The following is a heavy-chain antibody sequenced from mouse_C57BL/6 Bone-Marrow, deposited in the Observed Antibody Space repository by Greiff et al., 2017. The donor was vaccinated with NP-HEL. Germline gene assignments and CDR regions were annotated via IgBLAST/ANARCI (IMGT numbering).Heavy chain of an antibody. J-gene: IGHJ2*01. CDR3: ARDHYGSSPYYFDY. V-gene: IGHV1-81*01. D-gene: IGHD1-1*01. CDR2: IYPGSGGT. CDR1: GYTFTSYG. Sequence: QVQLQQSGAELARPGASVKLSCKASGYTFTSYGISWVKQRTGQGLEWIGEIYPGSGGTNYNEKFKGKATLTADKSSSTAYMQLSSLTSEDSAVYFCARDHYGSSPYYFDYWGQGTTLTVSS.